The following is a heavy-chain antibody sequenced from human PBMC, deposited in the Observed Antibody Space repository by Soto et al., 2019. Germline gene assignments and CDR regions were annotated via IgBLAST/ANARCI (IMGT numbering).Heavy chain of an antibody. CDR2: ISSSSSTI. V-gene: IGHV3-48*01. CDR3: ARDACSGGSCYPRYYFDY. Sequence: EVQLVESGGGLVQPGGSLRLSCAASGFTFSSYSMNWVRQAPGKGLEWVSYISSSSSTIYYADSVKGRFTISRDNAKNSLYLQMNSLRVEDTAVYYCARDACSGGSCYPRYYFDYWGQGTLVTVSS. D-gene: IGHD2-15*01. CDR1: GFTFSSYS. J-gene: IGHJ4*02.